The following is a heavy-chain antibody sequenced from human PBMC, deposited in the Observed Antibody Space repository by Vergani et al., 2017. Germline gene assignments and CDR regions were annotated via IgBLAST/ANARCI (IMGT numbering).Heavy chain of an antibody. CDR3: ARVGTIAAAGTGYYYMDV. Sequence: QVQLQESGPGLVKPSQTLSLTCTVSGGSFNSGSYYWSWLRQPAGKRLEWIGRIHTNGVIHYNPSLNSRATISVDTSKNQFSLKLSSVTAADTAVYYCARVGTIAAAGTGYYYMDVWGKGTTVTVSS. J-gene: IGHJ6*03. V-gene: IGHV4-61*02. D-gene: IGHD6-13*01. CDR1: GGSFNSGSYY. CDR2: IHTNGVI.